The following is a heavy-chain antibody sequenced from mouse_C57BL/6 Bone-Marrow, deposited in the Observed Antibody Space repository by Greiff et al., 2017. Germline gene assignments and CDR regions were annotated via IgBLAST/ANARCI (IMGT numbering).Heavy chain of an antibody. J-gene: IGHJ3*01. CDR2: ISSGGSYT. CDR1: GFTFSSYG. V-gene: IGHV5-6*01. D-gene: IGHD2-14*01. CDR3: ASPDRTWFAY. Sequence: EVMLVESGGDLVKPGGSLKLSCAASGFTFSSYGMSWVRQTPDKRLEWVATISSGGSYTYYPDSVKGRFTISRDNAKNTLYLQMSSLKSEDTAMYYCASPDRTWFAYWCQGTLVTVSA.